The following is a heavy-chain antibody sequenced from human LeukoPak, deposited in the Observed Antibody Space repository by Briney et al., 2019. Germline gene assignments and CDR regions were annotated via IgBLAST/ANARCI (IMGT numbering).Heavy chain of an antibody. Sequence: AGGSLRLSCAASGFTFSSHSMNWVRQAPGKGLEWVSYISSSSGMIYYADSVKGRFTISRDNAKNSLYLQMNSLRDEDTAVYYCARDSIAIFGVVTSWGQGTLVTVSS. J-gene: IGHJ4*02. CDR1: GFTFSSHS. D-gene: IGHD3-3*01. CDR3: ARDSIAIFGVVTS. CDR2: ISSSSGMI. V-gene: IGHV3-48*02.